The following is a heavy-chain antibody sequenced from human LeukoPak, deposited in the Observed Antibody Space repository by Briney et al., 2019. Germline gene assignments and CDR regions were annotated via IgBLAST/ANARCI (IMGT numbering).Heavy chain of an antibody. CDR3: AKEGPRDGYNAY. CDR1: GFTFSSYG. CDR2: ISGSGGST. J-gene: IGHJ4*02. D-gene: IGHD5-24*01. V-gene: IGHV3-23*01. Sequence: PGGSLRLSCAASGFTFSSYGMSWVRQAPGKGLEWVSAISGSGGSTYYADSVKGRFTISRDNSKNTLYLQMNSLRGEDTALYYCAKEGPRDGYNAYWGQGTLVTVSS.